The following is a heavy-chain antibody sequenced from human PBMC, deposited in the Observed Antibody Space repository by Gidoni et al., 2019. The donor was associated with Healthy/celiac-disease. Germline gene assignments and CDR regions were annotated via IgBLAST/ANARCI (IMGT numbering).Heavy chain of an antibody. Sequence: QVQLGQSGAEEKKPGDSVEASCKASGCAVTGYYMHWVRQAAGQGLKWMGRINPNRGGTIYAPVFQGRVTMTRDPSISTAYMELGSLCSDDTAVYSCARGWAYGDHGGAFDVWGQGTMVTVSS. D-gene: IGHD4-17*01. CDR1: GCAVTGYY. J-gene: IGHJ3*01. CDR3: ARGWAYGDHGGAFDV. V-gene: IGHV1-2*06. CDR2: INPNRGGT.